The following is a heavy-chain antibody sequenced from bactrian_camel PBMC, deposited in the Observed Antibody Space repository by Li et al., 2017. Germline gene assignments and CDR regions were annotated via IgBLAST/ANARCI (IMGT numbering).Heavy chain of an antibody. CDR3: AASERSGICALAEWAFTY. CDR2: VYFGGGST. V-gene: IGHV3S40*01. Sequence: QLVESGGGSVQAGGSLSLSCYVSGYTLRTHYYVGWFRQTPGKEREGVAFVYFGGGSTYYADSVKGRFTISQDKGKNTVYLLMNSLKPDDSGTYYCAASERSGICALAEWAFTYWGQGTQVTVS. CDR1: GYTLRTHYY. J-gene: IGHJ4*01. D-gene: IGHD2*01.